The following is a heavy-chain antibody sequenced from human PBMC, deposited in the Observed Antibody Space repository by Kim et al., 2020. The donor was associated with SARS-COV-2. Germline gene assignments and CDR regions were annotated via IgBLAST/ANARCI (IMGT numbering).Heavy chain of an antibody. CDR2: IYYSGST. Sequence: SKTLSLTCTVSGGSISSYYWSWIRQPPGKGLEWIGYIYYSGSTNYNPSLKSRVTISVDTSKNQFSLKLSSVTAADTAVHYCARHFDSSPYYYYYMDVWGKGTTVTVSS. CDR1: GGSISSYY. V-gene: IGHV4-59*08. J-gene: IGHJ6*03. D-gene: IGHD6-13*01. CDR3: ARHFDSSPYYYYYMDV.